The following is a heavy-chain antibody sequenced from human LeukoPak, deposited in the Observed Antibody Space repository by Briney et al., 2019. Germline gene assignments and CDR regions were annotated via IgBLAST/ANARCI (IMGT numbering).Heavy chain of an antibody. V-gene: IGHV4-39*07. D-gene: IGHD3-22*01. J-gene: IGHJ5*02. CDR3: ARDRRDSSGYLFWDNWFDP. CDR1: GGSISSSSYY. CDR2: IYYSGST. Sequence: SETLSLTCTVSGGSISSSSYYWGWIRQPPGKGLEWIGSIYYSGSTNYNPSLKSRVTISVDTSKNQFSLKLSSVTAADTAVYYCARDRRDSSGYLFWDNWFDPWGQGTLVTVSS.